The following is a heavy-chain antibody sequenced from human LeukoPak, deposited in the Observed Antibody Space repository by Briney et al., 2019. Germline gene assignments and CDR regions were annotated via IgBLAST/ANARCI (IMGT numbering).Heavy chain of an antibody. V-gene: IGHV4-59*01. J-gene: IGHJ4*02. Sequence: KPSETLSLTCIVSGFSITTYYWSWIRRSPGNGLEWIGQIHSSGSTTYIPSLKSRVTISLVTSKNQFSLHLSSVTAADTAVYYCARDIREVGESHYFDYWGQGTLVTVTS. CDR1: GFSITTYY. CDR3: ARDIREVGESHYFDY. D-gene: IGHD1-26*01. CDR2: IHSSGST.